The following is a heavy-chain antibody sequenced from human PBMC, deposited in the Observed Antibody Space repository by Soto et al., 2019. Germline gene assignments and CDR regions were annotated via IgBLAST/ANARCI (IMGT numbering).Heavy chain of an antibody. V-gene: IGHV3-23*01. CDR3: EKDTGVAAAGKRIDY. CDR1: GFTFSSYA. D-gene: IGHD6-13*01. Sequence: PGGSLRLSCAASGFTFSSYAMSWVRQAPGKGLEWVSAISGSGGSTYYADSVKGRFTISRDNSKNTLYLQMNSLRAEDTAVYYCEKDTGVAAAGKRIDYWGQGPLVTVYS. J-gene: IGHJ4*02. CDR2: ISGSGGST.